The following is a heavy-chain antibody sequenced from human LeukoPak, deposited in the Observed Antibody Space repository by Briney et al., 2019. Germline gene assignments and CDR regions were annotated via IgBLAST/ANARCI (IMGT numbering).Heavy chain of an antibody. CDR3: ARDPDIVVVVAATSFDP. J-gene: IGHJ5*02. V-gene: IGHV1-2*02. CDR2: INPNSGGT. Sequence: ASVKVSCKASGYTFTGYYMHWVRQAPGQGLEWMGWINPNSGGTNYAQKFQGRVTMTRDTSISTAYMELSRLRSDDTAVYYCARDPDIVVVVAATSFDPWGQGTLVTVSS. D-gene: IGHD2-15*01. CDR1: GYTFTGYY.